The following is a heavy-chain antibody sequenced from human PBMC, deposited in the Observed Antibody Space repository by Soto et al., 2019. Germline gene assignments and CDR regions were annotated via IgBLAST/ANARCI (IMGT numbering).Heavy chain of an antibody. CDR2: ISAYNGNT. V-gene: IGHV1-18*01. D-gene: IGHD5-18*01. CDR1: GYTFTSYG. Sequence: ASVKVSCKASGYTFTSYGISWVRQAPGQGLEWMGWISAYNGNTNYAQKLQGRVTMTTDTSTSTAYMELRSLRSDDTAVYYCARPGSYGLASNGYYYYGMDVWGQGTTVTVSS. J-gene: IGHJ6*02. CDR3: ARPGSYGLASNGYYYYGMDV.